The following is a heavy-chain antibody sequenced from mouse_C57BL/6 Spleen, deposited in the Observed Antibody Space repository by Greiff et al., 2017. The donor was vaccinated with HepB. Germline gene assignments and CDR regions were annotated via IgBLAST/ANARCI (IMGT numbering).Heavy chain of an antibody. D-gene: IGHD1-1*01. Sequence: QVQLQQSGAELVRPGTSVKVSCKASGYAFTNYLIEWVKQRPGQGLEWIGVINPGSGGTNYNEKFKGKATLTADKSSSTAYMQLSSLTSEDSAVYCCARGYYGSSFDYWGQGTTLTVSS. J-gene: IGHJ2*01. CDR2: INPGSGGT. V-gene: IGHV1-54*01. CDR1: GYAFTNYL. CDR3: ARGYYGSSFDY.